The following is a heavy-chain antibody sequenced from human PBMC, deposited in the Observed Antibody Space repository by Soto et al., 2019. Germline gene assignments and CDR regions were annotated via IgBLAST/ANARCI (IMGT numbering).Heavy chain of an antibody. V-gene: IGHV4-30-4*01. Sequence: SETLSLTCTVSGDSVTSDSYFWSWIRQPPGKGLEWIGYIYYSGSTYYNPSLESRVTISVDTSKNQFSLKLSSVTAADTAVYYCARVAHRKRRYSYWDYWGQGTLVTVSS. J-gene: IGHJ4*02. CDR1: GDSVTSDSYF. CDR2: IYYSGST. CDR3: ARVAHRKRRYSYWDY. D-gene: IGHD5-18*01.